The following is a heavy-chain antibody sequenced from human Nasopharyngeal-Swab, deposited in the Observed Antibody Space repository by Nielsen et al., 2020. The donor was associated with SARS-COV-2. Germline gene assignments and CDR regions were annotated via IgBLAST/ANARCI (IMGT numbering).Heavy chain of an antibody. CDR2: VDSSGDT. Sequence: GESLKISCAASGFTFSYYDMHWVRQVPGKGLEWVLAVDSSGDTYYPGSVKGRFTISRENAKNSLYLQMNSLRAEDTAVYYCARGYYYYMDVWGKGTTVTVSS. CDR3: ARGYYYYMDV. J-gene: IGHJ6*03. V-gene: IGHV3-13*01. CDR1: GFTFSYYD.